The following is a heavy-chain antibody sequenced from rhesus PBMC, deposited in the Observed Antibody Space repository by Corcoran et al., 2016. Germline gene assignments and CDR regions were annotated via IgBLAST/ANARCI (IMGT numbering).Heavy chain of an antibody. CDR1: GGSISDNL. Sequence: QLQLQESGPGLVKPSETLSLTCAVSGGSISDNLWSWIRQPPGKGLEWIGRISGSEGRNSYKPAFKSRDTISTDTAKNHISLKLISVTAADTAVYYCARDRIYSGYDYWGQGVLVTVSS. D-gene: IGHD5-24*01. CDR3: ARDRIYSGYDY. CDR2: ISGSEGRN. J-gene: IGHJ4*01. V-gene: IGHV4-173*01.